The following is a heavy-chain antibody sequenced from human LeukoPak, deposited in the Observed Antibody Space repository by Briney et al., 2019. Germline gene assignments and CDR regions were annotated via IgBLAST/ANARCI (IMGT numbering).Heavy chain of an antibody. J-gene: IGHJ4*02. CDR3: ARVYDSSGKLDY. CDR1: GYNFTSYW. Sequence: GESLKISCKASGYNFTSYWIDWVRQMPGKGLQWMGIIYPGDSDTRYSPSFQGQVTISADKSISTAYLQWSSLKASDTAMYYCARVYDSSGKLDYWGQGTLVTVSS. D-gene: IGHD3-22*01. V-gene: IGHV5-51*01. CDR2: IYPGDSDT.